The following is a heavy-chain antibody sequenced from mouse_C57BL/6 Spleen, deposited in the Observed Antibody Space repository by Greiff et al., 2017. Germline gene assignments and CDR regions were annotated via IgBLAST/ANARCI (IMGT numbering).Heavy chain of an antibody. CDR1: GFTFTDYY. CDR3: ARYPPAGYSNYGYFDV. D-gene: IGHD2-5*01. J-gene: IGHJ1*03. V-gene: IGHV7-3*01. Sequence: EVQRVESGGGLVQPGGSLSLSCAASGFTFTDYYMSWVRQPPGKALEWLGFIRNKANGYTTEYSASVKGRFTISRDNSQSILYLQMNALRAEDSATYYCARYPPAGYSNYGYFDVWGTGTTVTVSS. CDR2: IRNKANGYTT.